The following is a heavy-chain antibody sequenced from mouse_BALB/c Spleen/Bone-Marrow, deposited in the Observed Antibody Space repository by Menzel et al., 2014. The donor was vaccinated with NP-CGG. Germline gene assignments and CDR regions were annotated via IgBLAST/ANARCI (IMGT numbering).Heavy chain of an antibody. CDR2: INPGSGGT. Sequence: QVQLQQSGAELVRPGTSVKVSCKASGYAFTNYLIEWVKQRPGQGLEWIGVINPGSGGTNYNEKFKGKATLTADKSSSTGYMQLSSLTSDDSAVYFCARRDDAMDYWGQGTSVTVSS. J-gene: IGHJ4*01. CDR1: GYAFTNYL. CDR3: ARRDDAMDY. V-gene: IGHV1-54*03. D-gene: IGHD3-3*01.